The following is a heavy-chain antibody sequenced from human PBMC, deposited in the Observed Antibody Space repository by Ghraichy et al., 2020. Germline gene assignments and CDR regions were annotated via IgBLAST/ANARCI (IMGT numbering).Heavy chain of an antibody. D-gene: IGHD3-22*01. CDR1: GFRFGEFY. CDR2: IDTSGDTT. CDR3: ARLADYCDSSAYYDGFDS. Sequence: GGSLRLSCAASGFRFGEFYMTWIRQAPGKGLECLSYIDTSGDTTYYADSVKGRFTISRDNAENSLYLQMSSLRGDDTGVYYCARLADYCDSSAYYDGFDSWCEGTLVTVSS. J-gene: IGHJ5*01. V-gene: IGHV3-11*01.